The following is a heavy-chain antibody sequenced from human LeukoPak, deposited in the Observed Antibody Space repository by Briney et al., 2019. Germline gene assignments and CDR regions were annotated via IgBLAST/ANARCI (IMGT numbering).Heavy chain of an antibody. CDR1: GYTFTSYY. Sequence: ASVKVSCKASGYTFTSYYMHWVRQAPGQGLEWMGIINPSGGSTSYAQKFQGRVTMTRDMSTSTVYMELSSLRSEDTAVYYCARDLVGPGRTFDIWGQGTMVTVSS. D-gene: IGHD2-15*01. V-gene: IGHV1-46*01. CDR3: ARDLVGPGRTFDI. J-gene: IGHJ3*02. CDR2: INPSGGST.